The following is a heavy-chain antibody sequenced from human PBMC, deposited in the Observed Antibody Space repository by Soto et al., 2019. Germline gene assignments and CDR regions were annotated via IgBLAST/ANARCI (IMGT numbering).Heavy chain of an antibody. CDR1: GFTFSSYA. CDR2: ISGRGGST. Sequence: GGSLRLSCAASGFTFSSYAMSWVRQAPGKGLEWVSAISGRGGSTYYADSVKGRFTISRDNSKNTLYLQMNSLRAEDTAVYYCAKDLPAPYSSSSFPVDYWGQGTPVTVSS. V-gene: IGHV3-23*01. CDR3: AKDLPAPYSSSSFPVDY. J-gene: IGHJ4*02. D-gene: IGHD6-6*01.